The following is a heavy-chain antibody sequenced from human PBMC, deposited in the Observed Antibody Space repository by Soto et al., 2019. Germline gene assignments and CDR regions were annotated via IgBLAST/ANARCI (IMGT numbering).Heavy chain of an antibody. CDR2: ISRRGST. CDR1: GGSVSSSHW. V-gene: IGHV4-4*02. CDR3: ARTEASGGEFDS. Sequence: SETLSLTCVVSGGSVSSSHWWSWVRQPPGKGLEWIGDISRRGSTTSKPSLRSRVTISLDKSKNHFSLTLSSVTAADTAMYYFARTEASGGEFDSWGQGILGTAAS. D-gene: IGHD2-15*01. J-gene: IGHJ4*02.